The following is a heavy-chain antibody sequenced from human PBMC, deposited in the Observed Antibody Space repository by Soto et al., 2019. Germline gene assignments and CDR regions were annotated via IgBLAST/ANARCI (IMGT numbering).Heavy chain of an antibody. D-gene: IGHD6-13*01. Sequence: GASVKVSCKASGYTFTRYCVHWGRQAPGQGAEWMGVINPSGGPTNYAEKFQGRVTMTRDTSTSTVYMELSSLRSEDTAVYYCARDLHPNSSRPPYYGMDVWGQGTTVTVSS. CDR2: INPSGGPT. J-gene: IGHJ6*02. CDR1: GYTFTRYC. CDR3: ARDLHPNSSRPPYYGMDV. V-gene: IGHV1-46*01.